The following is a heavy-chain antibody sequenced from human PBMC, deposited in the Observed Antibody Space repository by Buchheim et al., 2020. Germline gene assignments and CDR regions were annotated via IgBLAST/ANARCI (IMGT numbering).Heavy chain of an antibody. CDR2: ISYDGSNK. D-gene: IGHD3-22*01. CDR3: AKAYDSSGYYLDY. V-gene: IGHV3-30*18. Sequence: QVQLVESGGGVVQPGRSLRLSRAASGFTFSSYGMHWVRQAPGKGLEWVAVISYDGSNKYYADSVKGRFTISRDNSKNTLYLQMNSLRAEDTAVYYCAKAYDSSGYYLDYWGQGTL. J-gene: IGHJ4*02. CDR1: GFTFSSYG.